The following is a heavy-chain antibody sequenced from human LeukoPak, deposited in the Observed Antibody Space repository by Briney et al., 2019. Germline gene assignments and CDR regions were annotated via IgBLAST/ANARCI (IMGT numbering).Heavy chain of an antibody. D-gene: IGHD3-3*01. J-gene: IGHJ6*02. Sequence: SGGSLRLSCVASGFIFSRYGMHWVRQAPGKGLEYVSAISNSGGSTYYANSVKGRFTISRDNSKNTLYLQMGSLRGEDTAVYYCTRSLGVVIHGGMDVWGQGTTVTVSS. CDR1: GFIFSRYG. CDR3: TRSLGVVIHGGMDV. CDR2: ISNSGGST. V-gene: IGHV3-64*01.